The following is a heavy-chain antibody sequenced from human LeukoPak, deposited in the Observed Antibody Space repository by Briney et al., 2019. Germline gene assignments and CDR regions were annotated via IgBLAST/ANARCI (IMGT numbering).Heavy chain of an antibody. CDR2: ISASGGRT. CDR3: AKDPVIPAATYRDF. J-gene: IGHJ4*02. D-gene: IGHD2-2*01. Sequence: PGGSLRLSCAASGFTFSSYAMSWVRQAPGKGLEWVSAISASGGRTYYADFVEGRFTISRDNSKNTLYLQMNSLRAEDTAVYYCAKDPVIPAATYRDFWGQGTRVTVS. V-gene: IGHV3-23*01. CDR1: GFTFSSYA.